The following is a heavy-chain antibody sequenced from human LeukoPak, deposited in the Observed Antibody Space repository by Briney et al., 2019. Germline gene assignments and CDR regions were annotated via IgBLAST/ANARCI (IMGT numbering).Heavy chain of an antibody. D-gene: IGHD5-12*01. CDR2: INPNSGGT. J-gene: IGHJ6*02. CDR1: GYTLTELS. Sequence: ASVKVSCKVSGYTLTELSMHWVRQAPGQGLEWMGWINPNSGGTNYAQKFQGRVTMTRDTSISTAYMELSRLRSDDTAVYYCARELGGLRYSGYDRNYYGMDVWGQGTTVTVSS. V-gene: IGHV1-2*02. CDR3: ARELGGLRYSGYDRNYYGMDV.